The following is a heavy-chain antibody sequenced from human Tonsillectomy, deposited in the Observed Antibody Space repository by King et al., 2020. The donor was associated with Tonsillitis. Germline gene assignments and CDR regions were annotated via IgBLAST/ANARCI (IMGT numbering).Heavy chain of an antibody. J-gene: IGHJ6*03. CDR2: ISSSGSTI. CDR3: ARDTTIFGYYYYYMDV. CDR1: GFTFSSYE. Sequence: VQLVESGGGLVQPGGSLRLSCAASGFTFSSYEMNWVRQAPGKGLEWVSYISSSGSTIYYADSVKGRFTISRDNAKNSLYLQMNSLRAEDTAVYYCARDTTIFGYYYYYMDVWGKGTTVTVSS. D-gene: IGHD3-3*01. V-gene: IGHV3-48*03.